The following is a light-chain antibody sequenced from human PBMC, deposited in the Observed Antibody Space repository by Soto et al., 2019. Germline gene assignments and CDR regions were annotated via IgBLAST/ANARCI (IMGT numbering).Light chain of an antibody. Sequence: QSVLTQSPSASATTGQRVTISCSGGRSNIGAYTVNWYQQLPGTAPTLLIFRNHQRPSGVPDRFSGSKSGTSASLAISGPQSEDEDDYYCAAWDDSLRAVVFGGGTKLTVL. J-gene: IGLJ2*01. CDR3: AAWDDSLRAVV. CDR1: RSNIGAYT. CDR2: RNH. V-gene: IGLV1-44*01.